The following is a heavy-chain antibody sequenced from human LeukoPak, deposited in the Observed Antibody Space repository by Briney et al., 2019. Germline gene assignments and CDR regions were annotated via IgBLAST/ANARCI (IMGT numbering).Heavy chain of an antibody. CDR3: ARVHTSGGVEAAGPFDY. D-gene: IGHD6-13*01. Sequence: ASVKVSCKASGYTFTSYGISWVRQAPGQGLEWMGWISAYNGNTNYAQKLQGRVTMTTDTSTSTAYMELRSLRSDDTAVYYCARVHTSGGVEAAGPFDYWGQGTLVTVSS. J-gene: IGHJ4*02. CDR1: GYTFTSYG. V-gene: IGHV1-18*01. CDR2: ISAYNGNT.